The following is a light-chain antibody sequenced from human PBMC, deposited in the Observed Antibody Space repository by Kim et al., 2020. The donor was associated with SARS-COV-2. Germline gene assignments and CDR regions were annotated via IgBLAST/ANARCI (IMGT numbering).Light chain of an antibody. Sequence: DIVMTQSPLSLPVTPGEPASISCRSSQSLLHSIGYNYLDWYLQKPGQSPQLLIYLGSNRASGVPDRFSGSGSGTDFTLKISRVEAEDFGVYYCMQALQTPLTFGGGTKLEIK. CDR3: MQALQTPLT. CDR1: QSLLHSIGYNY. V-gene: IGKV2-28*01. J-gene: IGKJ4*01. CDR2: LGS.